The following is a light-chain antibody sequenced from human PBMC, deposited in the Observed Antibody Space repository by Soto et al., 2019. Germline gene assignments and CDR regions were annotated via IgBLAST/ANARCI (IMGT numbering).Light chain of an antibody. J-gene: IGLJ2*01. CDR1: SGHSSYA. CDR2: LNSDGSH. V-gene: IGLV4-69*01. CDR3: QTWGTGVV. Sequence: QSVLTQSPSASASLGASVKLTCTLSSGHSSYAIAWHQQQPEKGPRYLMKLNSDGSHSKGDGIPDHFSGSSSGAERYLTISSLQSEDEADYYCQTWGTGVVFGGGTQLTVL.